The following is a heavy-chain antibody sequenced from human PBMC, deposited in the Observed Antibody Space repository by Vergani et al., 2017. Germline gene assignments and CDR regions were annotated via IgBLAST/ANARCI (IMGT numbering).Heavy chain of an antibody. V-gene: IGHV4-38-2*01. Sequence: VQLVESGGGLVQPGGSLRLSCAASGFTFSSYSMNWVRQAPGKGLEWIGSIYHSGSTYYNPSLKSRVTISVDTSKNQFSLKLSSLTAADTAVYYCARQSYDFWSGYYFYYYMDVWGKGTTVTVSS. CDR3: ARQSYDFWSGYYFYYYMDV. J-gene: IGHJ6*03. CDR2: IYHSGST. D-gene: IGHD3-3*01. CDR1: GFTFSSYS.